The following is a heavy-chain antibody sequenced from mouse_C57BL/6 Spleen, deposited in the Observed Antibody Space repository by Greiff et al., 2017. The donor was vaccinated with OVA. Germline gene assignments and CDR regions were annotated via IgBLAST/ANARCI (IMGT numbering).Heavy chain of an antibody. CDR3: ARYDYDRYFDV. CDR1: GFTFSDYG. CDR2: ISSGSSTI. Sequence: EVQRVESGGGLVKPGGSLKLSCAASGFTFSDYGMHWVRQAPEKGLEWVAYISSGSSTIYYVDTVKGRFTISRDNAKNTLFLQMTSLRSEDTAMYYCARYDYDRYFDVWGTGTTVTVSS. J-gene: IGHJ1*03. D-gene: IGHD2-4*01. V-gene: IGHV5-17*01.